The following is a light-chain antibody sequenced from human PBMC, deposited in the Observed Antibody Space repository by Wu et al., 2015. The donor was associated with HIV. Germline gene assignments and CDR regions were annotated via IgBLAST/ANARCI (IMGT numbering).Light chain of an antibody. CDR3: QQYNSYRT. Sequence: DIQMTQSPSTLSASVGDRVTITCRASQSISSWLAWYQQKPGKAPKLLIYKAFSLESGVPSRFSGSGSGTEFTLTISSLQPDDFATYYCQQYNSYRTFGQGTKVEIK. V-gene: IGKV1-5*03. CDR2: KAF. J-gene: IGKJ1*01. CDR1: QSISSW.